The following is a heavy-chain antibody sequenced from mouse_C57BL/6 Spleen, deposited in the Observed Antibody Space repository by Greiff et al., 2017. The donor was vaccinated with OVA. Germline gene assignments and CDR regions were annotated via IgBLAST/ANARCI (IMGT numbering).Heavy chain of an antibody. CDR2: ISYSGST. J-gene: IGHJ1*03. D-gene: IGHD1-1*01. CDR3: AREPGAYYGSSSGWYFDV. V-gene: IGHV3-1*01. CDR1: GYSITSGYD. Sequence: DVQLQESGPGMVKPSQSLSLTCTVTGYSITSGYDWHWIRHFPGNKLEWMGYISYSGSTNYNPSLKSRISITHDTSKNHFFLKLNSVTTEDTATYYCAREPGAYYGSSSGWYFDVWGTGTTVTVSS.